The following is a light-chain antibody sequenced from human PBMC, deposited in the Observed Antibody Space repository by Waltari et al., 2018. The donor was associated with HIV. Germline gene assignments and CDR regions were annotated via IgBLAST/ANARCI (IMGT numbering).Light chain of an antibody. CDR1: QSVLYSSNNKNY. V-gene: IGKV4-1*01. CDR2: WAF. Sequence: DIVMTQSPDSLAVSLGERATINCKSSQSVLYSSNNKNYITWYQQKPGQPPKLLIYWAFTRESGVPDRFSGSGSGTDFTLTISSLQAEDVAVYYCQQFHSAPYTFGQGTKLEIK. J-gene: IGKJ2*01. CDR3: QQFHSAPYT.